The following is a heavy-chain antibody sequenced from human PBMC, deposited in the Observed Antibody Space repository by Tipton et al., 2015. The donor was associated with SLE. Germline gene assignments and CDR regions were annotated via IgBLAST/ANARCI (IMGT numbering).Heavy chain of an antibody. J-gene: IGHJ4*02. Sequence: GLVKPSQTVSLTCIVSGGSLSSGDNYWSWIRQYPGKGLGWVGYRNYRGTTYYNPPLKSRVSISVDTSKNQFSLKLSSVTAADTALYYCARYQGPICDFDSWGQGTLVTVSS. CDR1: GGSLSSGDNY. CDR2: RNYRGTT. CDR3: ARYQGPICDFDS. V-gene: IGHV4-31*03.